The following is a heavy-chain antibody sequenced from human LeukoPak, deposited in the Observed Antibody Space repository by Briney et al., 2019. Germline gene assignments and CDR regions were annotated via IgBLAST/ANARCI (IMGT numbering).Heavy chain of an antibody. D-gene: IGHD1-26*01. CDR2: ISSSSSYI. CDR3: ARGSRELLAFDY. Sequence: GGSLRLSCAASGFTFSSYSMNRVRQAPGKGLEWVSSISSSSSYIYYADSVKGRFTISRDNAKNSLYLQMNSLRAEDTAVYYCARGSRELLAFDYWGQGTLVTVYS. CDR1: GFTFSSYS. V-gene: IGHV3-21*01. J-gene: IGHJ4*02.